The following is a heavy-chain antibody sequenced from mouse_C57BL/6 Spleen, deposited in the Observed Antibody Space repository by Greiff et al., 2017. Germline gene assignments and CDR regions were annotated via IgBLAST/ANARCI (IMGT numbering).Heavy chain of an antibody. CDR1: GYTFTSYW. CDR3: ARTDYSNPSFAY. Sequence: VKLQQPGAELVRPGSSVKLSCKASGYTFTSYWMHWVKQRPIQGLEWIGNIDPSDSETHYNQKFKDKATLTVDKSSSTAYMQLSSLTSEDSAVYYCARTDYSNPSFAYWGQGTLVTVSA. CDR2: IDPSDSET. V-gene: IGHV1-52*01. J-gene: IGHJ3*01. D-gene: IGHD2-5*01.